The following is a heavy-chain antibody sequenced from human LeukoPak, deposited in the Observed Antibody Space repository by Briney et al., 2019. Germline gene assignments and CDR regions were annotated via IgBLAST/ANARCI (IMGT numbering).Heavy chain of an antibody. D-gene: IGHD1-7*01. Sequence: GGSLRLSCAASGFTFSSYWLHWVRQAPGKWLVWVSRFNSDWRSTSYADSVKGRFTSSRDNAKNTLYLQMNSLRAEDTAAYYGARDGGWNWNYAANWLDPWGQGTLVTVSS. CDR2: FNSDWRST. V-gene: IGHV3-74*01. CDR3: ARDGGWNWNYAANWLDP. J-gene: IGHJ5*02. CDR1: GFTFSSYW.